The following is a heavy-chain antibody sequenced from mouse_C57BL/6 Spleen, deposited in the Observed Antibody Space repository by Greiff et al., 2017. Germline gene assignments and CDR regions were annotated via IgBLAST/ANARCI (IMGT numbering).Heavy chain of an antibody. Sequence: VQLQQPGAELVKPGASVKLSCKASGYTFTSYWMHWVKQRPGQGLEWIGMIHPNSGSTNYNEKFKSKATLTVDKSSSTAYMQLSSLTSEDSAVYYCERESYDYDRCAWFADWGQGTLVTVAA. V-gene: IGHV1-64*01. CDR3: ERESYDYDRCAWFAD. J-gene: IGHJ3*01. D-gene: IGHD2-4*01. CDR2: IHPNSGST. CDR1: GYTFTSYW.